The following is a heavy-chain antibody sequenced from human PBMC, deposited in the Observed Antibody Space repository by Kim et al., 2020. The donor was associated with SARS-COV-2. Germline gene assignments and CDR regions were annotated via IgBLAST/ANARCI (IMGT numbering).Heavy chain of an antibody. CDR1: GFTFSTYA. V-gene: IGHV3-30-3*01. D-gene: IGHD6-13*01. J-gene: IGHJ4*02. CDR3: ARDRGSAAGSFDY. Sequence: GGSLRLSCAASGFTFSTYAIHWVRQAPGKGLEWVAVTSYGGTNRNYVDSVKGRFTISRDNSKNTLYLEMNSLRPEDTAIYFCARDRGSAAGSFDYWGQGT. CDR2: TSYGGTNR.